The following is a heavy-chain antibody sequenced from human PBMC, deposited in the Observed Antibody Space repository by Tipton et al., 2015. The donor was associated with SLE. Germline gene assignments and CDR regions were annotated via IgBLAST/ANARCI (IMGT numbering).Heavy chain of an antibody. CDR3: ARGLQQLVRNYYYYMDV. CDR1: GASISSGIYY. Sequence: TLSLTCTVSGASISSGIYYWTWIRQPAGKGLEWIGYIYTSGSTNYNSPLKSRVTISVDTSKNQFSLKLSSVTAADTAVYYCARGLQQLVRNYYYYMDVWGKGTTVTVSS. V-gene: IGHV4-61*09. J-gene: IGHJ6*03. CDR2: IYTSGST. D-gene: IGHD6-13*01.